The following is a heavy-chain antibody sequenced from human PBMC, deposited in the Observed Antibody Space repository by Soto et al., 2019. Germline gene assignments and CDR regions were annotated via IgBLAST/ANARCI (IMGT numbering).Heavy chain of an antibody. Sequence: EVHLVESGGGLVQPGGSLRLSCADSGFTLSDHYIDWVRQAPGKGLEWLGRTRNKAQNYLIEYAASVTGRFIISRDDSKNSLYLQMNSLKTEDTAVYYCARWDRGACDYWGQGTLVTVSS. CDR2: TRNKAQNYLI. CDR3: ARWDRGACDY. CDR1: GFTLSDHY. V-gene: IGHV3-72*01. D-gene: IGHD3-10*01. J-gene: IGHJ4*02.